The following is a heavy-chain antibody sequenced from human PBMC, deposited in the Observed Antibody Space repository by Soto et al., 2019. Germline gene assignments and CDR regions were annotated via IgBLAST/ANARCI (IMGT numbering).Heavy chain of an antibody. D-gene: IGHD1-26*01. V-gene: IGHV3-66*01. CDR3: ARDFVVGGPTINYYYAMDV. Sequence: GGSLRLSCAASGFTVSSNYMSWVRQAPGKGLEWISIIYSAGNTYYADSVKGRFTISRDNSKNTLYLQMNSLGAEDTAVYYCARDFVVGGPTINYYYAMDVWGQGTTVTVS. CDR1: GFTVSSNY. J-gene: IGHJ6*02. CDR2: IYSAGNT.